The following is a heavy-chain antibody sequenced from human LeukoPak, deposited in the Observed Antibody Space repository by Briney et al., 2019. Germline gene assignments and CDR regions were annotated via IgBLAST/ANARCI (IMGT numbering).Heavy chain of an antibody. J-gene: IGHJ4*02. V-gene: IGHV4-39*01. CDR1: GGSISGGGYY. D-gene: IGHD4-17*01. CDR3: ARGLHRRCFDY. Sequence: PSETLSLTCTVSGGSISGGGYYWGWIRQPPGNGLEWIGYIYYDGTTYYNPSLKSRLTISVDTSQSQFSLKLTSVTAADTAVYYCARGLHRRCFDYWGQGTLVTVSS. CDR2: IYYDGTT.